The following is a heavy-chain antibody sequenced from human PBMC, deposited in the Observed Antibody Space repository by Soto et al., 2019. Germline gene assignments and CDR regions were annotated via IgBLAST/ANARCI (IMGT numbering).Heavy chain of an antibody. CDR1: GASIAGGSYY. CDR3: DRDQYSGYDYAL. V-gene: IGHV4-30-4*01. D-gene: IGHD5-12*01. J-gene: IGHJ4*02. CDR2: IPSRGRP. Sequence: SETLSLTCSVSGASIAGGSYYWSWVRQPPGKGLEWIGYIPSRGRPFYNPSLTSRGTISADSSKNQLSLQLTSVTAADTAVYYCDRDQYSGYDYALWGQGNLVTVSS.